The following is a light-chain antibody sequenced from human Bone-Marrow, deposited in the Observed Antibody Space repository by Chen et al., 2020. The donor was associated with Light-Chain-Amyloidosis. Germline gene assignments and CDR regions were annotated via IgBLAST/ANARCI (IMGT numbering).Light chain of an antibody. CDR1: SGSIATNY. J-gene: IGLJ3*02. Sequence: NFMLTQPHSVSESPGKTVIIPCTRSSGSIATNYVPWYQQRPGSSPTTVIYEDDQTPSRVTDRFSGSIDRTSSSASLTISGLKTENEADYYCQSYQGSSQGVFGGGNKLTVL. CDR3: QSYQGSSQGV. V-gene: IGLV6-57*01. CDR2: EDD.